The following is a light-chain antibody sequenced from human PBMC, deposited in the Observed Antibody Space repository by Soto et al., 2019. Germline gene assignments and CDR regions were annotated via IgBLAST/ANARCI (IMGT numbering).Light chain of an antibody. J-gene: IGLJ1*01. CDR1: SSNIGSNT. CDR3: AAWDASLNGYV. Sequence: QSVLTQPPSASGTPVQRVTISCSGSSSNIGSNTVNWYQQLPGTAPKLLIYSNNQRPSGVPDRFSGSKSGTSASLAISGLQSEDEADYYCAAWDASLNGYVFGTGTKGTV. CDR2: SNN. V-gene: IGLV1-44*01.